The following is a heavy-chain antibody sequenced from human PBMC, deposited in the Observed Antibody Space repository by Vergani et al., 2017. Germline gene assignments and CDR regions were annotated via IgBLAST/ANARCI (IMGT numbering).Heavy chain of an antibody. D-gene: IGHD5-18*01. Sequence: EVQLVESGGGLVQPGGSLRLSCAASGFTFSSSSMNWVRQAPGKGLEWVSSISSSSSYIYYADSVKGRFTISRDNAKNSLYLQMNSLRAEDTPVYYCARDRDIQLWSPSGMDVWGQGTTVTVSS. J-gene: IGHJ6*02. CDR2: ISSSSSYI. CDR1: GFTFSSSS. CDR3: ARDRDIQLWSPSGMDV. V-gene: IGHV3-21*01.